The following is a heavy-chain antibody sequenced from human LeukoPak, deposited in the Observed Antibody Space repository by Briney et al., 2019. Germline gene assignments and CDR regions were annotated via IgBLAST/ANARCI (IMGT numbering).Heavy chain of an antibody. CDR3: ARGPPPDFDY. CDR1: GDSISSYY. Sequence: SETLSLTCTVSGDSISSYYWSWIRQPAGKGLEWIGRIHPSGSTNYNPSLKSRVTLSVDTSKNQFSLKLNSVTAADTAVYYCARGPPPDFDYWGRGTLITVSS. J-gene: IGHJ4*02. V-gene: IGHV4-4*07. CDR2: IHPSGST.